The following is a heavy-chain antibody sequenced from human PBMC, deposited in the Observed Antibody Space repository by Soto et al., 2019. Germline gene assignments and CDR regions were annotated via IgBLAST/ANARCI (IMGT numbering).Heavy chain of an antibody. V-gene: IGHV3-33*01. CDR3: ARDRALEWLLYLKYYYYYGMDV. J-gene: IGHJ6*02. CDR1: GFTFSSSG. CDR2: IWYDGSNK. D-gene: IGHD3-3*01. Sequence: PGGSLRLSCAASGFTFSSSGMHWVRQAPGKGLEWVAVIWYDGSNKYYADSVKGRFTISRDNSKNTLYLQMNSLRAEDTAVYYCARDRALEWLLYLKYYYYYGMDVWGQGTTVTVSS.